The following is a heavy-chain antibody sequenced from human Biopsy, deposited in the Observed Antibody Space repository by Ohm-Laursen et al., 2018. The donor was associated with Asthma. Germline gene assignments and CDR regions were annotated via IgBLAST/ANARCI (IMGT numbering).Heavy chain of an antibody. V-gene: IGHV4-59*01. D-gene: IGHD6-13*01. J-gene: IGHJ5*02. CDR3: VRATSTWSQGGPHCFDH. Sequence: TLSLTCTVSPGSINDYYWNRNPPFPGKGLEWIVYVHSTGSTRFNPSLKSRLTISVDTSVNQISLKLTSVTAADTAVYYCVRATSTWSQGGPHCFDHWGQGTLVTVSS. CDR1: PGSINDYY. CDR2: VHSTGST.